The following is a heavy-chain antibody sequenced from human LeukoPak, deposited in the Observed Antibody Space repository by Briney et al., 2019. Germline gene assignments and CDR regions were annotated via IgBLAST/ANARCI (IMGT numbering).Heavy chain of an antibody. V-gene: IGHV3-30*02. J-gene: IGHJ6*02. D-gene: IGHD5-24*01. Sequence: PGGSLRLSCAASGFTFSSYGMHWVRQAPGKGLEWVAFIRYDGSNKYYADSVKGRFTISRDNSKNALYLQMNSLRAEDTAVYYCARADRADLEMATIIKYYYGMDVWGQGTTVTVSS. CDR3: ARADRADLEMATIIKYYYGMDV. CDR1: GFTFSSYG. CDR2: IRYDGSNK.